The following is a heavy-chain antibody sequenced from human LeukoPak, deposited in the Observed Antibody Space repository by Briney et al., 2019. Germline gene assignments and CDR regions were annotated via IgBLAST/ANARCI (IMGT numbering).Heavy chain of an antibody. V-gene: IGHV4-61*02. CDR2: IYTSGST. J-gene: IGHJ4*02. CDR1: GGSIINNNYY. Sequence: SETLSLTCTVSGGSIINNNYYWVWIRQPAGKGLEWIGRIYTSGSTNYNPSLKSRVTMSVDTSKNQFSLKLSSVTAADTAVYYCARLMGGYDWSSYYFDYWGQGTLVTVSS. CDR3: ARLMGGYDWSSYYFDY. D-gene: IGHD5-12*01.